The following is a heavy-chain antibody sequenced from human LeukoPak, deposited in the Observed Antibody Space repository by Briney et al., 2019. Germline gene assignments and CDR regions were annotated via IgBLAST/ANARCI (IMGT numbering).Heavy chain of an antibody. CDR3: ARDRWGPYSTGWYLDY. D-gene: IGHD6-19*01. CDR1: GFPFANYW. V-gene: IGHV3-7*01. J-gene: IGHJ4*02. Sequence: PGGSLRLSSAASGFPFANYWMRWVRQAPGKGLEWVANIKEDGSVMYYVDSLKGRFTISRDSAQNSLYLQMNSLRVEDTAVYFCARDRWGPYSTGWYLDYWGQGALVSVSS. CDR2: IKEDGSVM.